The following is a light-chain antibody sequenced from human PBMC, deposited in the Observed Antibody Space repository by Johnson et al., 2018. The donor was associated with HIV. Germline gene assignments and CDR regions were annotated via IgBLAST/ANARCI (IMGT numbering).Light chain of an antibody. CDR2: EDN. CDR1: VSNIESYF. CDR3: GTWDSSLTSYV. V-gene: IGLV1-51*02. J-gene: IGLJ1*01. Sequence: QSALTQPPSVSAAPGQTVNISCSGNVSNIESYFVSWYQQLPGAAPTLLIYEDNKRPSGIPGRFSGSKSGPSATLGITGLQTGDEADYYCGTWDSSLTSYVFGAGTKVTVL.